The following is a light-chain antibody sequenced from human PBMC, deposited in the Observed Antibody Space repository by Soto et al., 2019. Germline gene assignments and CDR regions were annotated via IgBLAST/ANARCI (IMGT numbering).Light chain of an antibody. V-gene: IGKV1-5*01. CDR1: HSNSVW. J-gene: IGKJ1*01. CDR3: QQYNSYPPT. Sequence: DIQMRLSPSTVSASVVDRGTITRRASHSNSVWLPLYQQKAGQAPNLLIYNAYRWESGVPSRFSGSGSGTEFTLTISGLQPGDSANYYCQQYNSYPPTFGQGTKVEVK. CDR2: NAY.